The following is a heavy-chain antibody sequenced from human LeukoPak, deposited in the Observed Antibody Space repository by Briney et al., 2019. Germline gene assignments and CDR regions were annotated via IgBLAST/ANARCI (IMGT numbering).Heavy chain of an antibody. CDR3: ARDRWYVKVVVVPAAIPRSDY. D-gene: IGHD2-2*02. Sequence: GGSLRLSCAASGFTFSSYWMHWVRQAPGKGLVWVSRINTDGSSTSYADSVKGRFTISRDNAKNTLYLQMNSLRAEDTAVYYCARDRWYVKVVVVPAAIPRSDYWGQGTLVTVSS. V-gene: IGHV3-74*01. CDR2: INTDGSST. CDR1: GFTFSSYW. J-gene: IGHJ4*02.